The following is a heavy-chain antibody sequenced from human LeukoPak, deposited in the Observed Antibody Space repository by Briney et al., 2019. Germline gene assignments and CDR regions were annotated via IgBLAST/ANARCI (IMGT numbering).Heavy chain of an antibody. CDR2: FTVYNGNT. CDR1: GYTFTDYN. J-gene: IGHJ4*02. Sequence: ASVKVSCQASGYTFTDYNINWVRQAPGQGLEWMGWFTVYNGNTHFARKFQGRVTMTRNTSISTAYMELSSLRSEDTAVYYCARGLSTYYYDSSGYTPNDYWGQGTLVTVSS. CDR3: ARGLSTYYYDSSGYTPNDY. V-gene: IGHV1-8*02. D-gene: IGHD3-22*01.